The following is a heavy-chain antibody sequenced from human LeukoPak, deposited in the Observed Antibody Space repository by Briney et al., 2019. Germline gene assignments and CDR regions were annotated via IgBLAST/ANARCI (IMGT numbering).Heavy chain of an antibody. J-gene: IGHJ5*02. CDR3: ARAISYYYDSSGSYWFDP. CDR2: TNPNSGNT. V-gene: IGHV1-8*01. D-gene: IGHD3-22*01. CDR1: GYTFTSYD. Sequence: ASVKVSCKASGYTFTSYDINWVRQATGQGLEWMGWTNPNSGNTGYAQKFQGRVTMTRNTSISTAYMELSSLRSEDTAVYYCARAISYYYDSSGSYWFDPWGQGTLVTVSS.